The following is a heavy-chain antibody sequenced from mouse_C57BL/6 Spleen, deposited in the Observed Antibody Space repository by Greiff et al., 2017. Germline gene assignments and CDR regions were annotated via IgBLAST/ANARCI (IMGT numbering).Heavy chain of an antibody. CDR3: ARSEDDYGYFDY. J-gene: IGHJ2*01. V-gene: IGHV1-81*01. CDR1: GYTFTSYG. D-gene: IGHD2-4*01. CDR2: IYPRSGNT. Sequence: VHLVESGAELARPGASVKLSCKASGYTFTSYGISWVKQRTGQGLEWIGEIYPRSGNTYYNEKFKGKATLTADKSSSTAYMELRSLTSEDSAVYFCARSEDDYGYFDYWGQGTTLTVSS.